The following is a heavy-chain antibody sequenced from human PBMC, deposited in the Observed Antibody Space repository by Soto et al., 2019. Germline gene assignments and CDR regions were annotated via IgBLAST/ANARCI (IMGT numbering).Heavy chain of an antibody. V-gene: IGHV4-34*01. J-gene: IGHJ6*02. Sequence: KSSETLSLTCAVYGGSFSGYYWSWIRQPPGKGLEWIGEINHSGSTNYNPSLKSRVTISVDTSKNQFSLKLSCVTAADTAVYYCAKDSYSSGWYEEGIGYYYYGMDVWGQGTTVTVSS. CDR1: GGSFSGYY. CDR2: INHSGST. CDR3: AKDSYSSGWYEEGIGYYYYGMDV. D-gene: IGHD6-19*01.